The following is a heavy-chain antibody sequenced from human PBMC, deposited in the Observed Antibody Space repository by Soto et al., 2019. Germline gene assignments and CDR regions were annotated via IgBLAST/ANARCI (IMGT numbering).Heavy chain of an antibody. Sequence: PGGSLRLSCAASGFTFSSYWMSWVRQAPGKGLEWVANIKQDGSEKYYVDSVKGRFTISRDNAKNSLYLQMNSLRAEDTAVYYCARENTIFGVVRMDVWGQGTTVTVS. V-gene: IGHV3-7*01. CDR3: ARENTIFGVVRMDV. D-gene: IGHD3-3*01. CDR1: GFTFSSYW. J-gene: IGHJ6*02. CDR2: IKQDGSEK.